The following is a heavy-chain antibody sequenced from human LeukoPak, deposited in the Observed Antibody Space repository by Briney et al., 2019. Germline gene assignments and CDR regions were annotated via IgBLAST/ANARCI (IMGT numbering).Heavy chain of an antibody. J-gene: IGHJ3*02. CDR1: GGSISSSSYY. CDR2: VYSGGDT. V-gene: IGHV3-53*01. Sequence: ETLSLTCTVSGGSISSSSYYWGWIRQAPGERLEWVSIVYSGGDTYYADSVKGRFTMSRDNAKNSLYLQMNSLRSEDTAIYYCARESGFRGDAFDIWGQGTMVTVSS. CDR3: ARESGFRGDAFDI. D-gene: IGHD3-10*01.